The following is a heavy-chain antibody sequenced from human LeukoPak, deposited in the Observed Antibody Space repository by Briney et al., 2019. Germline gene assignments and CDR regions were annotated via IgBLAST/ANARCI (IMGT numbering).Heavy chain of an antibody. CDR1: GYTFTSYG. D-gene: IGHD2-2*01. CDR3: ARNGWRKEYQPLSDDY. J-gene: IGHJ4*02. Sequence: ASVKVSCKASGYTFTSYGISWVRQAPGQGLEWMGWISAYNGNTNYAQKLQGRVTMTTDTSTSTAYMELRSLRSDDTAVYYCARNGWRKEYQPLSDDYWGQGTLVTVSS. CDR2: ISAYNGNT. V-gene: IGHV1-18*04.